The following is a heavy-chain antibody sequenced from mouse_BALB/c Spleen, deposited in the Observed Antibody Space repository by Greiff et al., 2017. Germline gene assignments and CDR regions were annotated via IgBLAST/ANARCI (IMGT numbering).Heavy chain of an antibody. V-gene: IGHV1S81*02. CDR3: ATFYYDYDDSLDY. CDR1: GYTFTSYW. J-gene: IGHJ2*01. CDR2: INPSNGRT. D-gene: IGHD2-4*01. Sequence: VQLQQPGAELVKPGASVKLSCKASGYTFTSYWMHWVKQRPGQGLEWIGEINPSNGRTNYNEKFKSKATLTVDKSSSTAYMQLSSLTSEDSAVYYCATFYYDYDDSLDYWGQGTTLTVSS.